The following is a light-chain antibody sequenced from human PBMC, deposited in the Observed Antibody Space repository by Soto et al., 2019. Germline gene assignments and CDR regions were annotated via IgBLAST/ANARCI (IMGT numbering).Light chain of an antibody. CDR3: HQRQSWPRT. J-gene: IGKJ1*01. CDR2: QTS. V-gene: IGKV3-11*01. CDR1: QYINTS. Sequence: EIVLTQSPATLSSFPGDRVNLSCRASQYINTSLAWYQHRPGQAPRLLIYQTSIRAAGIPARFSASGSATAFTLTISDVQPEDFALYYCHQRQSWPRTFGQGTKVDI.